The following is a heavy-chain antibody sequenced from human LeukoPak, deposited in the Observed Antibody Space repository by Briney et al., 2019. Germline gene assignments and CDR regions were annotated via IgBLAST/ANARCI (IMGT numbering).Heavy chain of an antibody. CDR1: GGSVSSGSYY. Sequence: SSETLSLTCTVSGGSVSSGSYYWSWIRQPPGRGLEWIGYIYYSGSTNYNPSLKSRVTISVDTSKNQFSLKLSSVTAADTAVYYCARDEMVAGQHYGMHVWGQGTTVTVSS. CDR3: ARDEMVAGQHYGMHV. D-gene: IGHD6-19*01. CDR2: IYYSGST. V-gene: IGHV4-61*01. J-gene: IGHJ6*02.